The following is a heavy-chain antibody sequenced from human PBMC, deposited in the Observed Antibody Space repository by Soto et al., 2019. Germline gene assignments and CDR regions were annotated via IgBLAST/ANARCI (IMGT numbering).Heavy chain of an antibody. CDR2: MNPNSGNT. CDR3: ARGNRNVSVRGVIQTYYFDY. J-gene: IGHJ4*02. D-gene: IGHD3-10*02. V-gene: IGHV1-8*01. CDR1: GYTFTSYD. Sequence: ASVKVSCKASGYTFTSYDINWVRQATGQGLEWMGWMNPNSGNTGYAQKFQGRVTMTRNTSISTAYMELSSLRSEDTAVYYCARGNRNVSVRGVIQTYYFDYWGQGILVTVS.